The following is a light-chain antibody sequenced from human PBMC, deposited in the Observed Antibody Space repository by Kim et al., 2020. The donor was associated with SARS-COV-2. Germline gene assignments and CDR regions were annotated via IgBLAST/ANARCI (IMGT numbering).Light chain of an antibody. J-gene: IGLJ2*01. CDR3: QAWDSSTAA. Sequence: VPPGPTAILPCPGDQVGHKFVSWFQQKPGQSPVLVIHEDNKRPSGIPERFSGSNSGNTATLTISGTQAMDEADYYCQAWDSSTAAFGGGTQLTVL. CDR1: QVGHKF. V-gene: IGLV3-1*01. CDR2: EDN.